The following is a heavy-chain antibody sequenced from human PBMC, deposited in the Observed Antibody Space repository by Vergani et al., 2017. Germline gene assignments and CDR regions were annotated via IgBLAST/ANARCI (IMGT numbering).Heavy chain of an antibody. CDR3: ASGLRVTSLGY. D-gene: IGHD2-21*02. CDR1: GGSFSGYY. J-gene: IGHJ4*02. Sequence: QVQLQQWGAGLLKPSETLSLTCAVYGGSFSGYYWSWIRQPQGKGLEWIGEINHSGSTNYNPSLKSRVTISVDTSKNQFSLKLSSVTAAETAVYYCASGLRVTSLGYWGQGTLVTVSS. V-gene: IGHV4-34*01. CDR2: INHSGST.